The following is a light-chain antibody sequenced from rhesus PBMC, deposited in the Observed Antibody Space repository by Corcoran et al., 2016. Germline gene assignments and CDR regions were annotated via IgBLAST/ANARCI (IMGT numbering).Light chain of an antibody. J-gene: IGKJ1*01. CDR3: QQHNIYPPT. Sequence: DIQMTQSPSSLSASVGDTVTIPCRASQGISNYLAWYQQKPGKAPKPLIYYASNLESGVPSRLSGIGSGTNFTLTISSLQPEDFATYDWQQHNIYPPTFGQGTKVEIK. V-gene: IGKV1S14*01. CDR2: YAS. CDR1: QGISNY.